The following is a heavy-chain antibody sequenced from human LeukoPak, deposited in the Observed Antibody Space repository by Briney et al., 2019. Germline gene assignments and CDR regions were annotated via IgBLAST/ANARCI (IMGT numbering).Heavy chain of an antibody. V-gene: IGHV3-72*01. Sequence: REGSLTLSCAASGLTFSDHYMDWVRQAPGKGLEWVGRSRNKANSYTPEYAASVKGRFTISREDSKISMYLQMNSLKTEDTAVYYCVGVVVPAATYYFDYWGQGTLVTVSS. D-gene: IGHD2-2*01. CDR1: GLTFSDHY. CDR3: VGVVVPAATYYFDY. J-gene: IGHJ4*02. CDR2: SRNKANSYTP.